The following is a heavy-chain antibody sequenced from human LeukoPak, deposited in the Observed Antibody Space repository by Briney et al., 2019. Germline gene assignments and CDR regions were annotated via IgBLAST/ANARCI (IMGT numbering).Heavy chain of an antibody. CDR1: GFTFSSYA. D-gene: IGHD6-19*01. V-gene: IGHV3-48*03. J-gene: IGHJ4*02. CDR2: ISVGGSNT. Sequence: GKSLRLSCAASGFTFSSYAVNWVRQAPGKGLEWVSFISVGGSNTYYADSVKGRFTISRDNAKKSLYLQMNSLRAEDTAVYYCARGGQWLASFDYWGQGTLVAVSS. CDR3: ARGGQWLASFDY.